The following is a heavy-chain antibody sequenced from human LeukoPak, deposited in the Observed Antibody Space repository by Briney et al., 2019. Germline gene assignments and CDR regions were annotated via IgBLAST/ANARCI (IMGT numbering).Heavy chain of an antibody. CDR2: VSAGGQST. CDR3: ARDKTSSPIWTYYYGSGSYYSDY. CDR1: GFTFSNAW. J-gene: IGHJ4*02. Sequence: QSGGSLRLSCAASGFTFSNAWMSWVRQAPGKGLEWVSSVSAGGQSTYYADSVMGRFTISRDNSKNTLSLQMNSLRAEDTAVYYCARDKTSSPIWTYYYGSGSYYSDYWGQGTLVTVSS. V-gene: IGHV3-23*01. D-gene: IGHD3-10*01.